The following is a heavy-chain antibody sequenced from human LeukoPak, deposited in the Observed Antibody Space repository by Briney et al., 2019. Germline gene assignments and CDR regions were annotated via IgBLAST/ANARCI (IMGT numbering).Heavy chain of an antibody. CDR3: ARGFGELPLDAFDI. J-gene: IGHJ3*02. CDR2: IIPIFGTA. V-gene: IGHV1-69*06. CDR1: GGTFSSYA. Sequence: ASVKVSCKASGGTFSSYAISWVRQAPGQGLEWMGGIIPIFGTANYAQKFQGRVTITADKSTSTAYMELSSLRSEDTAVYYCARGFGELPLDAFDIWGQGTMVTVSS. D-gene: IGHD1-26*01.